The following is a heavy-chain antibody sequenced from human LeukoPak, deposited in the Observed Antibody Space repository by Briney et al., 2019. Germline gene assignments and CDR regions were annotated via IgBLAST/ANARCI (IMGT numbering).Heavy chain of an antibody. CDR1: GFTFASHA. D-gene: IGHD4-17*01. V-gene: IGHV3-23*01. J-gene: IGHJ4*02. CDR2: ISAGGENT. CDR3: ARDDYGEPFDY. Sequence: GGSLRLSCAASGFTFASHAMSWVRQAPGKGLEWVSAISAGGENTDYADSVKGRFTISRDNPKNTLYLQMNSLRAEDTAVYYCARDDYGEPFDYWGQGTLVTVSS.